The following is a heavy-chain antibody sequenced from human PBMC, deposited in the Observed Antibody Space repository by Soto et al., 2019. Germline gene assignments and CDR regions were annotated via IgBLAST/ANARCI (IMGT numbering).Heavy chain of an antibody. CDR3: ARQPDDGDYGYYFEY. CDR1: GGSISPYY. Sequence: QVQLLESGPGLVNPSQTLSLSCTVSGGSISPYYWSWLRQSPGKGLEWLGYIYYTGTADYNPSLENRVTLSVDTSTTRFSLELTSVTAADTAVYYCARQPDDGDYGYYFEYWGPGILVTVSS. CDR2: IYYTGTA. D-gene: IGHD4-17*01. V-gene: IGHV4-59*01. J-gene: IGHJ4*02.